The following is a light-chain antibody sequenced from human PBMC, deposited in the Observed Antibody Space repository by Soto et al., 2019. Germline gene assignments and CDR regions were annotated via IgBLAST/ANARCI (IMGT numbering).Light chain of an antibody. J-gene: IGKJ5*01. CDR2: DAS. CDR1: QSVSSY. Sequence: EIVLTQSPATLSLSPGERATLSCRASQSVSSYLAWYQQKPGQAPRLLIYDASNRATVVPARFSGSRSGTAYTLPISSLEPEDFAVYYCQQRSNWPPFTFGQGTRLEIK. CDR3: QQRSNWPPFT. V-gene: IGKV3-11*01.